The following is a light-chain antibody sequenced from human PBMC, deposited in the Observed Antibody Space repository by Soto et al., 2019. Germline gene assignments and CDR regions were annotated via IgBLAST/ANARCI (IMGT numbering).Light chain of an antibody. J-gene: IGLJ1*01. V-gene: IGLV2-23*01. CDR3: CSYAGSFTYV. CDR1: SSDVGSYNL. Sequence: QSALTQPASVSGSPGQSITISCTGTSSDVGSYNLASWYQQHPGKAPKLMIYEGSKRPSGVSNRFSGSKSGNTASLTISGLQAEDEADYYCCSYAGSFTYVFGTGTKLTVL. CDR2: EGS.